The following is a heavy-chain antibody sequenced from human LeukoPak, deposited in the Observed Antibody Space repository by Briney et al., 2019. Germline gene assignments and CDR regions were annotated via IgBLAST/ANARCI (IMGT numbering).Heavy chain of an antibody. Sequence: GGSLRLSCVASGFTFTNHEMNWVRQAPGKGLEWVSYITTSGSTIYYADSVKGRFTISRDNAKNSLYLQMNSLRAEDTAVYYCARGNIVASNAFDIWGQGTMVTVSS. J-gene: IGHJ3*02. CDR3: ARGNIVASNAFDI. CDR1: GFTFTNHE. CDR2: ITTSGSTI. D-gene: IGHD5-12*01. V-gene: IGHV3-48*03.